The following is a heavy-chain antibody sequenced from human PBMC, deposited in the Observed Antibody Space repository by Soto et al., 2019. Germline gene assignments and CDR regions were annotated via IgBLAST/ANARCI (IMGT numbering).Heavy chain of an antibody. CDR1: GFTFSSYS. Sequence: EVQLVESGGGLVKPGGSLRLSCAASGFTFSSYSMNWVRQAPGKGLEWVSSISSSSSYIYYADSVKGRFTISRDNAKKSLYLQMNSLRAEDTAVYYCAPLDTVTTSYWGQGTLVTVSS. CDR3: APLDTVTTSY. D-gene: IGHD4-17*01. CDR2: ISSSSSYI. J-gene: IGHJ4*02. V-gene: IGHV3-21*01.